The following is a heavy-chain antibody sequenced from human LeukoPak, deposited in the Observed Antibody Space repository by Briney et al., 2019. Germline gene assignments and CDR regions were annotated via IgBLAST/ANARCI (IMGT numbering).Heavy chain of an antibody. V-gene: IGHV3-23*01. CDR1: GFTFSSYA. J-gene: IGHJ6*02. CDR3: ARQRARGVLSDYYYYYGMDV. D-gene: IGHD3-10*01. Sequence: GGSLRLSCAASGFTFSSYAMSWVRQAPRKGLEWVSAISESGDGTFYSDSAKGRFTISRDNSKNTLYLQMNSLRADDTAVYYCARQRARGVLSDYYYYYGMDVWGQGTTVTVSS. CDR2: ISESGDGT.